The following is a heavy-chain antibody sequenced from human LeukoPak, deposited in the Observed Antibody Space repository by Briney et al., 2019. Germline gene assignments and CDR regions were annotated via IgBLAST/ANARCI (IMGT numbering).Heavy chain of an antibody. CDR3: ARIYWQLASFDH. Sequence: GGSLRLSCAASGFTFSSYAMHWVRQGPGKGLVWVSLINSDGGITTYADSVKGRFTVSRDNTENTLYLEMRSLRAEDTAVYYCARIYWQLASFDHWGQGTLVTVSS. J-gene: IGHJ4*02. CDR2: INSDGGIT. V-gene: IGHV3-74*01. CDR1: GFTFSSYA. D-gene: IGHD6-6*01.